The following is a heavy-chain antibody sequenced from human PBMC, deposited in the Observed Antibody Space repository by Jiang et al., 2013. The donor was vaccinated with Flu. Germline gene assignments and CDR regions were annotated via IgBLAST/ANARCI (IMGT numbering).Heavy chain of an antibody. CDR1: GYTFTDYF. D-gene: IGHD5-18*01. V-gene: IGHV1-2*02. CDR3: ARDPDTLMPIDF. CDR2: IKIRTGET. Sequence: SGAEVKKPGASVKVSCVASGYTFTDYFIHWVRQAPGQGLEWMGWIKIRTGETNYGQRFQDRVTLTRDTSINTAYMELSGLRSADTAVYYCARDPDTLMPIDFWGQGTLVTVSS. J-gene: IGHJ4*02.